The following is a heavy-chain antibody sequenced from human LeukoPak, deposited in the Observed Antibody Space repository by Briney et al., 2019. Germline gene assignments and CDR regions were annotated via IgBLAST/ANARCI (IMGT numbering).Heavy chain of an antibody. J-gene: IGHJ4*02. CDR1: GYTFTSYG. CDR2: ISAYNGNT. CDR3: ARVAAAGTSGVDY. D-gene: IGHD6-13*01. Sequence: ASVRVSCKASGYTFTSYGISCVRQAPGQGLEWMGWISAYNGNTNYAQKYQARVTMTTDTSTSTAYMELRSLRSDDTAVYYCARVAAAGTSGVDYWGQGTLVTVSS. V-gene: IGHV1-18*01.